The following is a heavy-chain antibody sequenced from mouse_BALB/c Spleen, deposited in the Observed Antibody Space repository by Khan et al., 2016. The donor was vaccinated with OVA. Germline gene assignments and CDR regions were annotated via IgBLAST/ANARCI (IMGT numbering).Heavy chain of an antibody. CDR3: ARRGQYGIFAN. V-gene: IGHV1-7*01. Sequence: QVQLKESGAELAKPGASVKMSCKASGYTFTTYWMHWVKQRPGQGLEWIGYIDPSTGYTEYNQKFKDKATLTTDKSSSTAYMQLSSLTSEDSAVYYCARRGQYGIFANWGKGTLVTVSA. CDR1: GYTFTTYW. J-gene: IGHJ3*01. CDR2: IDPSTGYT. D-gene: IGHD2-1*01.